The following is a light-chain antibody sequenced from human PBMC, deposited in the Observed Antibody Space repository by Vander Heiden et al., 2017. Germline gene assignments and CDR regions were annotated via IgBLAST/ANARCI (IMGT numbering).Light chain of an antibody. CDR2: WAS. Sequence: IVMTQSPDSLAASLGERATINCKSSQSVLYSSNNKNYLAWYQQKPGQPPKLLIYWASTRESGVPDRFSGSGSGTDFTLTISSLQAEDVAVYYCQQDDSTPLTFGGGTKVEIK. CDR1: QSVLYSSNNKNY. V-gene: IGKV4-1*01. J-gene: IGKJ4*01. CDR3: QQDDSTPLT.